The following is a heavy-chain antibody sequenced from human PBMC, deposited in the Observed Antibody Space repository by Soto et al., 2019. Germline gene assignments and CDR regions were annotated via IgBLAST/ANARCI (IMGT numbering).Heavy chain of an antibody. D-gene: IGHD3-22*01. CDR1: GYSFTGNS. CDR2: INPNNDGT. V-gene: IGHV1-2*02. J-gene: IGHJ6*02. CDR3: ARDYFDRSGLYGMDL. Sequence: ASVKVSCKASGYSFTGNSMHWVRQAPGQGLEWMGWINPNNDGTHYAQKFQGRLIMTRDTSISTVYMDLSRLTSDDTAVYYCARDYFDRSGLYGMDLWGQGTTVTVSS.